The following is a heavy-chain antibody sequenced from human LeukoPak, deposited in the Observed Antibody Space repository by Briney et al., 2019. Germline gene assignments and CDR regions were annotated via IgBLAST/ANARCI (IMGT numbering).Heavy chain of an antibody. CDR3: ARHGDSSGYSSTFYYDMDV. J-gene: IGHJ6*02. Sequence: PSETLSLTCAVYGGSFSGYYWSWIRQPPGKGLEWIGEINHSGSTNYNPSLKSRVTISVDTSKNQFSLKLSSLTAEDTAVYFCARHGDSSGYSSTFYYDMDVWGQGTTVTVAS. CDR2: INHSGST. V-gene: IGHV4-34*01. D-gene: IGHD3-22*01. CDR1: GGSFSGYY.